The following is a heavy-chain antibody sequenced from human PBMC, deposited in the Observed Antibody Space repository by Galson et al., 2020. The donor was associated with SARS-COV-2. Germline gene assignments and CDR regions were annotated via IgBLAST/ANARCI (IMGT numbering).Heavy chain of an antibody. Sequence: GSLRLSCAASGFTFSSSWMHWVRQAPGKGLVWVSRINSDGSSTSYADSVKGRFTISRDNAKNTLYLQMNSLRAEDTAVYYCARVGTHSGWKYYFDYWGQGTLVTVSS. CDR3: ARVGTHSGWKYYFDY. D-gene: IGHD6-19*01. CDR1: GFTFSSSW. V-gene: IGHV3-74*01. CDR2: INSDGSST. J-gene: IGHJ4*02.